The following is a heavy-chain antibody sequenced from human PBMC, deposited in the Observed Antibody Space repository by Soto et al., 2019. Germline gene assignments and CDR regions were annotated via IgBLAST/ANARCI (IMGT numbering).Heavy chain of an antibody. J-gene: IGHJ4*02. CDR2: IYHSGST. CDR3: ARGPETGTFDY. CDR1: GGSISSGGYS. Sequence: PSETLSLTCAVSGGSISSGGYSWSWIRQPPGKGLEWIGYIYHSGSTYYNPSLKSRVTISVDRSKNQFSLKLNSVTAADTAVYYCARGPETGTFDYWGQGTLVTVSS. V-gene: IGHV4-30-2*01. D-gene: IGHD1-1*01.